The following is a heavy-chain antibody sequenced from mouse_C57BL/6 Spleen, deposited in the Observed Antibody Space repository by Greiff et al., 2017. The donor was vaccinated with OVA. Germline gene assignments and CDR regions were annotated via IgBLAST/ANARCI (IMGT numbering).Heavy chain of an antibody. CDR3: ASHYDGYAMDY. Sequence: QVQLQQSGAELVKPGASVKMSCKASGYTFTSYWITWVKQRPGQGLEWIGDIYPGSGSTNYNEKFKSKATLTVDTSSSTAYMQLSSLTSEDSAVYYCASHYDGYAMDYWGQGTSVTVSS. D-gene: IGHD1-2*01. CDR1: GYTFTSYW. CDR2: IYPGSGST. J-gene: IGHJ4*01. V-gene: IGHV1-55*01.